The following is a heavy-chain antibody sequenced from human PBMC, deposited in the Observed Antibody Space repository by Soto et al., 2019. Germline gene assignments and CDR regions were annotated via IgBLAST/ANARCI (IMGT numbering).Heavy chain of an antibody. CDR3: ARSVRYCSGGSCQNWFDP. V-gene: IGHV4-34*01. J-gene: IGHJ5*02. CDR1: GGSFSGYY. Sequence: SETLSLTCAVYGGSFSGYYWSWIRQPPGKGLEWIGEINHSGSTNYNPSLKSRVTISVDTSKNQFSLKLSSVTAADTAVYYCARSVRYCSGGSCQNWFDPWGQGTLVTVSS. CDR2: INHSGST. D-gene: IGHD2-15*01.